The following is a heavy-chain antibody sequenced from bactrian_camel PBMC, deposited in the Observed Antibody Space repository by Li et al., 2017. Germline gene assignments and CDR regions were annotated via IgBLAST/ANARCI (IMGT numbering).Heavy chain of an antibody. D-gene: IGHD1*01. Sequence: HVQLVESGGGSVQTGGSLRLSCAASGTTVSGFCMGWFRQAPGKEREGVAAIAKDDYTHTYASSVEGRFTLSKDNTKNTLYLQMNSLKPEDTAMYYCAAAMGGWVVAGPMDPDEMHYWGQGTQVTVS. CDR3: AAAMGGWVVAGPMDPDEMHY. CDR1: GTTVSGFC. CDR2: IAKDDYTH. J-gene: IGHJ4*01. V-gene: IGHV3S26*01.